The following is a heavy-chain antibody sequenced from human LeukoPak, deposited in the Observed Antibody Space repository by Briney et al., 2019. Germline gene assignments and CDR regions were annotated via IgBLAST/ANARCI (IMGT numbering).Heavy chain of an antibody. J-gene: IGHJ6*03. CDR3: ARTSDRYYYYYMDV. Sequence: PSETLSLTCTVSGGSISSYYWSWIRQPPGKGLEWIGEINHSGSTNYNPSLKSRVTISVDTSKNQFSLKLSSVTAADTAVYYCARTSDRYYYYYMDVWGKGTTVTVSS. V-gene: IGHV4-34*01. CDR1: GGSISSYY. CDR2: INHSGST.